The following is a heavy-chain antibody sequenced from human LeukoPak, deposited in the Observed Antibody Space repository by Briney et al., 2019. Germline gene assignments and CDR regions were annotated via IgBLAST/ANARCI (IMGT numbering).Heavy chain of an antibody. Sequence: SETLSLTCTVSGDSISNSRWWTWVRHSPGKGLEWIGEIYRGGSAKYNPSLKSRVTMSMDKSENQFSLELNSVTAADTAVYYCARVGYNGFGVLDYWGQGNLVTVSS. V-gene: IGHV4-4*02. D-gene: IGHD1-26*01. J-gene: IGHJ4*02. CDR2: IYRGGSA. CDR1: GDSISNSRW. CDR3: ARVGYNGFGVLDY.